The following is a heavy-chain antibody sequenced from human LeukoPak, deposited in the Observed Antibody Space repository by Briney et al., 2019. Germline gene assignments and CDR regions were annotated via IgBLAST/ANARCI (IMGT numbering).Heavy chain of an antibody. Sequence: GSLRLSCADPGFTFSSYSMNWVRQAPGKGLEWVSSISSSSGYIYYADSVKGRFTISRDNAKNSLYLQMNSLRAEDTAVYYCARRIAAAGTSWYFDLWGRGTLVTVSS. CDR2: ISSSSGYI. CDR3: ARRIAAAGTSWYFDL. V-gene: IGHV3-21*01. CDR1: GFTFSSYS. J-gene: IGHJ2*01. D-gene: IGHD6-13*01.